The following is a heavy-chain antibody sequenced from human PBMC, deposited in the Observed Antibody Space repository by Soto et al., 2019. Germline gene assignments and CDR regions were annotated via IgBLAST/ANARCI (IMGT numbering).Heavy chain of an antibody. CDR2: IKKKTDGETT. CDR1: GFIFKNAW. J-gene: IGHJ4*02. D-gene: IGHD5-12*01. Sequence: EVQVVESGGGLVKPGGSLRLSCTTSGFIFKNAWMTWVRRAPGKGLEWIGRIKKKTDGETTDYASPMKGTFTISRDDSRSTVFLQMTSPKAEDTAIYYCSATKGAYSAYVSCDFWGQGVQVTVSS. CDR3: SATKGAYSAYVSCDF. V-gene: IGHV3-15*01.